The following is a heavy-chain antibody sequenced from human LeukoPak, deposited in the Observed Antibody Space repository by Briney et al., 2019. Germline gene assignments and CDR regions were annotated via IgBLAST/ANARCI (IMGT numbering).Heavy chain of an antibody. CDR2: ISAYNGNT. V-gene: IGHV1-18*01. D-gene: IGHD4-17*01. CDR3: ARTPVGFNTVTPTDVRY. CDR1: GYTFTSYG. J-gene: IGHJ4*02. Sequence: ASVKVSCKASGYTFTSYGFSWVRQPPGQGLEWMGWISAYNGNTNYAQKFQGRVTMTTEKPTSTAYMELRSLRSDDTAIYYCARTPVGFNTVTPTDVRYWGQGTLVTVSS.